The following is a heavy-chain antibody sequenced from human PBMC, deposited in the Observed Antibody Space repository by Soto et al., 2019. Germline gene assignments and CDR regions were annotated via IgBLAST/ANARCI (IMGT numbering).Heavy chain of an antibody. CDR3: ARGGGRYCTCGVCYNSPSVFDY. D-gene: IGHD2-8*02. V-gene: IGHV4-39*07. J-gene: IGHJ4*02. Sequence: SETLSLTCTVSGGSISSSSYYWAWNRQSPGKGLEWIGSVYYNGFTYYNPSLKSRVTISVDTSKNQFSLKLTSVTAADTAVYYCARGGGRYCTCGVCYNSPSVFDYWGQGTLVPVSS. CDR2: VYYNGFT. CDR1: GGSISSSSYY.